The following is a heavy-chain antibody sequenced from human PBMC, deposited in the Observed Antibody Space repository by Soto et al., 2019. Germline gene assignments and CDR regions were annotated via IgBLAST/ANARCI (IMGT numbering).Heavy chain of an antibody. CDR3: AKFEGALHHNYHMDV. Sequence: EMQLLESGGGLVQPGGSLRLSCAASGFTFSNFAMSWVLQAPGKGLEWVSGVYGGGNGALYADSVKGRFIISRDNSKNTLYLHMNSLRAGDTAVYYCAKFEGALHHNYHMDVWGQGTTVTVSS. CDR1: GFTFSNFA. V-gene: IGHV3-23*01. CDR2: VYGGGNGA. J-gene: IGHJ6*02. D-gene: IGHD1-1*01.